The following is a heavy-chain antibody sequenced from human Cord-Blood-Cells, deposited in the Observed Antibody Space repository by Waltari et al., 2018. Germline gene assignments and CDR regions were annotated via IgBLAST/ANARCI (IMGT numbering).Heavy chain of an antibody. CDR3: AHSSPDFWSGYYTEYFQH. CDR1: GFSLSTSGVG. CDR2: IYWNDDK. J-gene: IGHJ1*01. Sequence: QITLKESGPTLVKPTQTLTLTCTFSGFSLSTSGVGVGWIRQPPGKALEWLALIYWNDDKRYSPSLESRLTITKDTSKNQVVLTMTNMDPVDTATYYCAHSSPDFWSGYYTEYFQHWGQGTLVTVSS. D-gene: IGHD3-3*01. V-gene: IGHV2-5*01.